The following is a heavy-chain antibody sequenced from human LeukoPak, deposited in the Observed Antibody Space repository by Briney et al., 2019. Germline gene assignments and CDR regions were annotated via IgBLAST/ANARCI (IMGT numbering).Heavy chain of an antibody. CDR2: IKLDGSEK. V-gene: IGHV3-7*03. D-gene: IGHD1-26*01. J-gene: IGHJ4*02. CDR3: ARGGWALC. Sequence: GGSLRLSCAASGFTFSNYWMSWVRQAPGKGLEWVANIKLDGSEKNYVDSVKGRFTIFRDNAKNSLYLQMNSLRAEDTAVYYCARGGWALCWGQGTLVTVSS. CDR1: GFTFSNYW.